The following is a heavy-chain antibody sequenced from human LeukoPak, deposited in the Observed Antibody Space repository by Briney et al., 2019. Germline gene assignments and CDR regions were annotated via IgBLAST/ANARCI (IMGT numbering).Heavy chain of an antibody. D-gene: IGHD1-26*01. Sequence: SETLSLTCTVPGGSISSSSYYWGWIRQPPGKGLEWIGSIYYSGSTYYNPSLKSRVTISVDTSKNQFSLKLSSVTAADTAVYYCATLSGTREDYWGQGTLVTVSS. CDR3: ATLSGTREDY. CDR2: IYYSGST. V-gene: IGHV4-39*07. J-gene: IGHJ4*02. CDR1: GGSISSSSYY.